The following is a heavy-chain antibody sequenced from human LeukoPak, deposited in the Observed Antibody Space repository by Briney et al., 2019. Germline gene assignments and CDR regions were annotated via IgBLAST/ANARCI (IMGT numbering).Heavy chain of an antibody. V-gene: IGHV4-4*02. J-gene: IGHJ6*02. CDR3: ARNPYHFYAMDV. Sequence: SETLSLTRAVSGGSLGSTNWWSWVRQPPGKGLEWIGEIYQSGSTNYNPSLKSRVTISVDKSNNQFSLRLSSVTAADTAVYYCARNPYHFYAMDVWGQGTTVTVSS. CDR1: GGSLGSTNW. CDR2: IYQSGST.